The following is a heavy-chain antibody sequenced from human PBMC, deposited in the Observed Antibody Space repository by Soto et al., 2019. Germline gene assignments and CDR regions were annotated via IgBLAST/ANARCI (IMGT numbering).Heavy chain of an antibody. V-gene: IGHV1-69*12. CDR1: GGTFSTYA. J-gene: IGHJ4*02. Sequence: QVQLVQSGAEVKKPESSVKVSCKAPGGTFSTYAISWVRQAPGQGLEWMGGIIPMFGTANYGQRFQDRVTITADESTKTVYMELSSLRSEDTAVYFCASGIQLWLRRINNGYSGWGQGTLVTVSS. CDR2: IIPMFGTA. CDR3: ASGIQLWLRRINNGYSG. D-gene: IGHD5-18*01.